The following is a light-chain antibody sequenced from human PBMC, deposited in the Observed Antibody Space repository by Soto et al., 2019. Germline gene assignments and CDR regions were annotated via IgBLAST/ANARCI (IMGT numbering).Light chain of an antibody. Sequence: IQLTQSPSSLSASVGDRVTITCRASQGISSYLAWYQQKPGKAPKLLIYAASTLQSGVPSRFSASGSGTEFTLTINTLQPADFATYYCQQYNSYPWTFGQGTKV. V-gene: IGKV1-9*01. CDR1: QGISSY. CDR2: AAS. J-gene: IGKJ1*01. CDR3: QQYNSYPWT.